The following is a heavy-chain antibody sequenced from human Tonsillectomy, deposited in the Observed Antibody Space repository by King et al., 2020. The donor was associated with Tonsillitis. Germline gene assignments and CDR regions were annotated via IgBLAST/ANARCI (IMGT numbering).Heavy chain of an antibody. CDR1: GGYISSHY. D-gene: IGHD2-2*01. CDR2: IYYTGNT. CDR3: AREFCNSTSCYSFDF. V-gene: IGHV4-59*11. Sequence: QLQESGPGLVKPSETLSLTCTVSGGYISSHYWSWIRQPPGKGLEWIGYIYYTGNTKYNPSLKSRVTVSLDTSQSQFSLRLSSVTAADTAVYYCAREFCNSTSCYSFDFWGQGTLVTVSS. J-gene: IGHJ4*02.